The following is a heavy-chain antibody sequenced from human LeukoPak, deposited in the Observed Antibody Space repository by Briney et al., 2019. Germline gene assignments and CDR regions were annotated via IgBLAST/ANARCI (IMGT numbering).Heavy chain of an antibody. V-gene: IGHV3-30*02. J-gene: IGHJ5*02. CDR1: GFTFSSYG. CDR2: IWYDGSNK. Sequence: SGGSLRLSCAASGFTFSSYGMHWVRQAPGKGLEWVAVIWYDGSNKYYADSVKGRFTISRDNSKNTLYLQMNSLRAEDTAVYYCLTMALENWFDPWGQGTLVTVSS. D-gene: IGHD3-10*01. CDR3: LTMALENWFDP.